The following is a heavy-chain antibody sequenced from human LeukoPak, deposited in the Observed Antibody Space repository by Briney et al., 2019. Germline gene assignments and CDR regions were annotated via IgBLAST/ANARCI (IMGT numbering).Heavy chain of an antibody. Sequence: ASVKVSCKASGYTFSTYGFSWVRQAPGQGLEWMGWISSYNGNTNYAQNLQGRVTMTTDKSTTTAYMELRNLRSDDTAVYYCAVWSEGVFDPWGQGTLVTVP. CDR1: GYTFSTYG. CDR2: ISSYNGNT. CDR3: AVWSEGVFDP. V-gene: IGHV1-18*01. J-gene: IGHJ5*02. D-gene: IGHD1-1*01.